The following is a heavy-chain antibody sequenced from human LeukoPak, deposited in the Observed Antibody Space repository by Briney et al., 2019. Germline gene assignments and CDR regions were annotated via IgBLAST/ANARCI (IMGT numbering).Heavy chain of an antibody. CDR2: IYYSGST. V-gene: IGHV4-39*01. J-gene: IGHJ4*02. D-gene: IGHD5-24*01. CDR1: GGSISSSSYY. Sequence: SETLSLTCTVSGGSISSSSYYWGWIRQPPGKGLEWIGSIYYSGSTYYNPSLKSRVTISVDTSKNQFSLKLSSVTAADTAVYYCAFYGRDGYNYYFDYWGQGTLVSVSS. CDR3: AFYGRDGYNYYFDY.